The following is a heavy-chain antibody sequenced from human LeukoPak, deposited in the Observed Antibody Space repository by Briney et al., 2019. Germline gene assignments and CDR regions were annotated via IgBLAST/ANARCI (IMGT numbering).Heavy chain of an antibody. V-gene: IGHV3-30*18. CDR2: ISSDGHNK. CDR1: GFIFSSYG. J-gene: IGHJ6*02. Sequence: GGSLRLSCAASGFIFSSYGMHWVRQAPGKGLEWVALISSDGHNKDYADSVKGRFTISRDNSKITLYLQMNSLRPEDTAMYYCAKVRAPTGSGMDVWGQGTTVTVSS. D-gene: IGHD1-14*01. CDR3: AKVRAPTGSGMDV.